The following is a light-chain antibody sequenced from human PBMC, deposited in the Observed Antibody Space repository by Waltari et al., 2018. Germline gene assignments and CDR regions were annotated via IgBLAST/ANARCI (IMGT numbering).Light chain of an antibody. Sequence: QSVLTQPPSASGTPGQRVTLSCSGSSSDIGSTYVYWYQQLPGTAPKLLIYRSNQRPSGVPDRFSGSRSGTSASLAISGLRSEDEADYHCAAWDDSLSGPVFGGGTKLTVL. V-gene: IGLV1-47*01. CDR3: AAWDDSLSGPV. CDR2: RSN. CDR1: SSDIGSTY. J-gene: IGLJ3*02.